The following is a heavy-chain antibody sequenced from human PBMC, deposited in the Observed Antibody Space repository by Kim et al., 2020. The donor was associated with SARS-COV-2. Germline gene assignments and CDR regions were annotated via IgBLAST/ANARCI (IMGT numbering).Heavy chain of an antibody. CDR3: TRNPWKGRTHWFDP. D-gene: IGHD1-1*01. Sequence: GGSLRLSCTTSGFTFGDYAVTWVRQTPGKGLEWLGFIRSRAQGGTATYAASVIGRFTISRDDSKSVAYLEMDSLKTDDTAIYYCTRNPWKGRTHWFDPWGQGTLVTVST. CDR1: GFTFGDYA. CDR2: IRSRAQGGTA. V-gene: IGHV3-49*04. J-gene: IGHJ5*02.